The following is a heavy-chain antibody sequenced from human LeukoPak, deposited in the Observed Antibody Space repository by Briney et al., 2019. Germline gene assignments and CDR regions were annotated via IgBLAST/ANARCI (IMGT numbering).Heavy chain of an antibody. V-gene: IGHV4-59*08. CDR2: IYYSGST. D-gene: IGHD3-10*01. J-gene: IGHJ6*02. CDR3: ARRGPDYYGSGIYPPNYYGMDV. CDR1: GGSISSYY. Sequence: SETLSLTCTVSGGSISSYYWSWIRQPPGKGLEWIGYIYYSGSTNYNPSLKSRVTISVDTSKNQFSLKLSSVTAADTAVYYCARRGPDYYGSGIYPPNYYGMDVWGQGTTVTVSS.